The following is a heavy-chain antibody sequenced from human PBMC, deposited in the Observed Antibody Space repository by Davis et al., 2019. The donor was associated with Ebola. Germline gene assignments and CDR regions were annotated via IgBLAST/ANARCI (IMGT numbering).Heavy chain of an antibody. D-gene: IGHD6-19*01. Sequence: SVKVSCKASGGTFSSYAISWVRQAPGQGLEWMRGIIPIFGTANYAQKFQGRVTITADKSTRTAYMELSSLRSEDTAVYYCARDLAVAGDYWGQGTLVTVSS. CDR2: IIPIFGTA. V-gene: IGHV1-69*06. CDR1: GGTFSSYA. J-gene: IGHJ4*02. CDR3: ARDLAVAGDY.